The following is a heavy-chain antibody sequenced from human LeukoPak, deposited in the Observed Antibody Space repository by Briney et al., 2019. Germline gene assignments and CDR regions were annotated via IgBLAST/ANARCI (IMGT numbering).Heavy chain of an antibody. Sequence: VASVKVSCKASGYTFTSYGISWVRQAPGQGLEWMGWISAYNGNTNYAQKLQGRVTMTTDTSTSTAYMELRSLRSDDTAVYYCARGDLGYCINGVCYRSASFDYWGQGTLVTVSS. V-gene: IGHV1-18*01. D-gene: IGHD2-8*01. CDR2: ISAYNGNT. CDR3: ARGDLGYCINGVCYRSASFDY. J-gene: IGHJ4*02. CDR1: GYTFTSYG.